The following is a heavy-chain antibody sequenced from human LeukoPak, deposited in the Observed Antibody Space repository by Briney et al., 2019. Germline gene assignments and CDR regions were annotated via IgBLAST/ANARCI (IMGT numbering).Heavy chain of an antibody. CDR1: GFAVNTNY. CDR2: IYSVGST. J-gene: IGHJ4*02. CDR3: ARDSSMARDY. V-gene: IGHV3-66*01. Sequence: GGSLRLSCAASGFAVNTNYMSWVRQAPGKGLEWVSVIYSVGSTYYADSVKGRFTISRGNSKNTLYLQMNSLTVDDTAVYYCARDSSMARDYWGQGTLVIVSS. D-gene: IGHD2/OR15-2a*01.